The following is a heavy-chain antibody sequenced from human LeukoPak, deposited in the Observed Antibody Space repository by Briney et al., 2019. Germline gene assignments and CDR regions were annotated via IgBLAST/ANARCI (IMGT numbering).Heavy chain of an antibody. CDR1: GFTFSSYS. CDR3: ARDMVWDSGSYRPTYYYYGMDV. J-gene: IGHJ6*02. Sequence: GESLRLSCAASGFTFSSYSMNWVRQAPGKGLEWVSSISSSSSYIYYADSVKGRFTISRDNAKNSLYLQMNSLRAEDTAVYYCARDMVWDSGSYRPTYYYYGMDVWGQGTTVTVSS. V-gene: IGHV3-21*01. CDR2: ISSSSSYI. D-gene: IGHD1-26*01.